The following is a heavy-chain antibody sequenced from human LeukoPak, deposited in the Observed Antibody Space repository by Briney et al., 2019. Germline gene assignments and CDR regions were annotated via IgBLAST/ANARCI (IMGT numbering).Heavy chain of an antibody. CDR1: GFTVSSFY. CDR2: ISDTGGAT. CDR3: VKEDVVPGSTVGFDF. D-gene: IGHD3-16*02. Sequence: GGSLRLSCTDSGFTVSSFYMSWVRQAPGEGLEWVSAISDTGGATYYADSVKGRITISRDNSKNTIFLQMNSLRVEDTAVYYCVKEDVVPGSTVGFDFWGQGSMVTVSS. J-gene: IGHJ3*01. V-gene: IGHV3-23*01.